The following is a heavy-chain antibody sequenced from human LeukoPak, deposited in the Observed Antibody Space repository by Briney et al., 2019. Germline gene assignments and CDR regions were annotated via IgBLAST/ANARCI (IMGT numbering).Heavy chain of an antibody. CDR1: GYTFTSYG. CDR3: ARDQYDSVWGSYRPYLDY. V-gene: IGHV1-18*04. CDR2: ISPYTGNT. Sequence: SVKVSCKASGYTFTSYGISWVRQAPGQGLEWMGSISPYTGNTKYAERFQDRVIMTTDTSTRTAYMELRSPRSDDTAVFYCARDQYDSVWGSYRPYLDYWGQGTLVTVSS. D-gene: IGHD3-16*02. J-gene: IGHJ4*02.